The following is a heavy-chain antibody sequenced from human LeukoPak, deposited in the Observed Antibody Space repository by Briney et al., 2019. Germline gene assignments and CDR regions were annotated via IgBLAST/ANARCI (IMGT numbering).Heavy chain of an antibody. D-gene: IGHD1-26*01. Sequence: SETLSLTCAVYGGSFSGYYWSWIRQPPGKGLEWIGSIYYSGSTYYNPSPKSRVTISVDTSKNQFSLKLSSVTAADTAVYYCARLPIMGASPFDYWGQGTLVTVSS. CDR3: ARLPIMGASPFDY. J-gene: IGHJ4*02. V-gene: IGHV4-34*01. CDR2: IYYSGST. CDR1: GGSFSGYY.